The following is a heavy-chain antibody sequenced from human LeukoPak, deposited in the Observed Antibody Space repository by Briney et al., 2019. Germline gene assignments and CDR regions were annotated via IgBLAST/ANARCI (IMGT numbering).Heavy chain of an antibody. CDR1: GGSISSYY. CDR2: IYYSGST. Sequence: SETLSLTCTVSGGSISSYYWSSIRQPPGKGLEWIGYIYYSGSTNYNPSLKSRVTISVDTSKNQFSLKLSSVTAADTAVYYCARVRDIVVVPAAIGVFDIWGQGTMVTVSS. V-gene: IGHV4-59*01. J-gene: IGHJ3*02. D-gene: IGHD2-2*02. CDR3: ARVRDIVVVPAAIGVFDI.